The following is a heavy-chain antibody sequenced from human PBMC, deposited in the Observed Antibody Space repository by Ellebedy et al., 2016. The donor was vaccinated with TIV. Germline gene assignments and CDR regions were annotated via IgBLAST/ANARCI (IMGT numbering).Heavy chain of an antibody. Sequence: MPSETLSLTCTVSGGSISSGDYYWTWIRQPPGKGLEWIGYLYYSGTTYYNPSLKSRVTISVNTSKNQFSLKLSSVTAADTAVYYCARVGDYGLYYFDYWGQGTLVTVSS. V-gene: IGHV4-30-4*01. CDR2: LYYSGTT. CDR1: GGSISSGDYY. J-gene: IGHJ4*02. D-gene: IGHD4-17*01. CDR3: ARVGDYGLYYFDY.